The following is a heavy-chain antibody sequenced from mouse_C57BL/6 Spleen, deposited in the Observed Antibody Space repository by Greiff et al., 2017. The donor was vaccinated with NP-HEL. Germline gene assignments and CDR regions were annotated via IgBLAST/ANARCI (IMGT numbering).Heavy chain of an antibody. Sequence: QVQLQQPGAELVRPGSSVKLSCKASGYTFTSYWMHWVKQRPIQGLEWIGNIDPSDSETHYNQKFKDKATLTVDKSSSTAYMQLSSLTSEDSAVYYCARRAYSVSLNDMDYWGQGTSLTVSS. V-gene: IGHV1-52*01. J-gene: IGHJ4*01. CDR2: IDPSDSET. D-gene: IGHD2-10*01. CDR3: ARRAYSVSLNDMDY. CDR1: GYTFTSYW.